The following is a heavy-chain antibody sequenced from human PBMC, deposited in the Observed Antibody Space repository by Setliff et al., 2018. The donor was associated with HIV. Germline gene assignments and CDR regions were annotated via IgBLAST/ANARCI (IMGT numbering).Heavy chain of an antibody. CDR2: TYHSGST. CDR3: ARSGFGYYYYYMDV. CDR1: GGSISSGNYY. Sequence: SETLSLTCTVSGGSISSGNYYWNWIRQHPGKGLEWIGYTYHSGSTDYNPSLTSRVTMSVDTSNHQFSLKLRSVTAADTAVYYCARSGFGYYYYYMDVWGKGTTVTV. J-gene: IGHJ6*03. V-gene: IGHV4-61*01. D-gene: IGHD3-10*01.